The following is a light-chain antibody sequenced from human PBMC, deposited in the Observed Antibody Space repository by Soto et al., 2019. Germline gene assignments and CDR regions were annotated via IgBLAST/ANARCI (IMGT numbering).Light chain of an antibody. J-gene: IGKJ2*01. CDR2: EAS. Sequence: DIQMTPSPYTLSASVGDRVIITCRSSQSVGSWLAWYQQKPGKAPKLLIYEASSLESGVPSRFSGSGSGTEFTLTISSLQPDDFATYYCQQYNTYPYTFGQGTKLEIK. CDR3: QQYNTYPYT. CDR1: QSVGSW. V-gene: IGKV1-5*03.